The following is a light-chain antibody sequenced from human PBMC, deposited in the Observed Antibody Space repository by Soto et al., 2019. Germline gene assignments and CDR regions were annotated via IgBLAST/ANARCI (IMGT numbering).Light chain of an antibody. CDR2: GAY. V-gene: IGKV3-15*01. CDR3: QQYNTWPPTPIT. J-gene: IGKJ4*01. Sequence: EIVMTQSPATLSVSPGERATLCCRASQSVSSNLAWYQQKPGEAPRLLIYGAYTRATGIPARFRGSGSGTQFTLTISSLQSEDFAVYYCQQYNTWPPTPITFGRGTKVEIK. CDR1: QSVSSN.